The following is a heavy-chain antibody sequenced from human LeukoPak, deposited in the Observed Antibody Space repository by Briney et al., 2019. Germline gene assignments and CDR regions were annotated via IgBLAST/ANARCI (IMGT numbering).Heavy chain of an antibody. V-gene: IGHV3-21*01. D-gene: IGHD2-21*02. CDR2: ISSGGNYM. J-gene: IGHJ4*02. Sequence: GGSLRLSCAVSGFTFSSYGMPLVRQAPGKGLEWVSSISSGGNYMSYADSLKGRVSISRDNPKNSLFLDMSRSRAEDTAMYYCVRGDFQSGHWGQGALVIVSS. CDR1: GFTFSSYG. CDR3: VRGDFQSGH.